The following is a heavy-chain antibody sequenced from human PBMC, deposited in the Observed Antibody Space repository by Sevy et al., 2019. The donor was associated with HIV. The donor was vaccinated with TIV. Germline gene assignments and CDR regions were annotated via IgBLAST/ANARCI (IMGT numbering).Heavy chain of an antibody. CDR3: ARSKGGSWGPLQRPWEGPRYYYYGIDV. CDR1: GYTFTSYG. V-gene: IGHV1-18*01. D-gene: IGHD1-26*01. J-gene: IGHJ6*02. Sequence: ASVKVSCKASGYTFTSYGITWVRLAPGQGLEWMGWINAYNGDTKIAQKLQGRLTMSTDTSTSTASLELRSLRSDDTAIYYCARSKGGSWGPLQRPWEGPRYYYYGIDVWGQGTTVTVSS. CDR2: INAYNGDT.